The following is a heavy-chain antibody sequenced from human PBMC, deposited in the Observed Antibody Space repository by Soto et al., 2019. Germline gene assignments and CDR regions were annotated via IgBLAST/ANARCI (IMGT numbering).Heavy chain of an antibody. D-gene: IGHD1-20*01. CDR1: GYTFTGYY. V-gene: IGHV1-2*04. Sequence: GASVKVSCKASGYTFTGYYMHWVRQAPGQGLEWMGWINPNSGGTNYAQKFQGWVTMTRDTSISTAYMELSRLRSDDTAMYYCAREGMTFSYYGMDVWGQGTTVTVSS. J-gene: IGHJ6*02. CDR3: AREGMTFSYYGMDV. CDR2: INPNSGGT.